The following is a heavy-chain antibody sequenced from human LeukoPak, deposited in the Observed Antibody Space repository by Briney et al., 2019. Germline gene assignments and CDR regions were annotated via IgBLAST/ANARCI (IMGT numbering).Heavy chain of an antibody. CDR3: ARVGGYGVTAFDY. CDR1: GFTFSSYA. V-gene: IGHV3-21*01. J-gene: IGHJ4*02. CDR2: ISSSSSYI. Sequence: PGGSLRLSCAASGFTFSSYAMSWVRQAPGKGPEWVSSISSSSSYIYYADSVKGRFTISRDNAKNSLYLQMNSLRAEDTAVYYCARVGGYGVTAFDYWGQGTLVTVSS. D-gene: IGHD5-18*01.